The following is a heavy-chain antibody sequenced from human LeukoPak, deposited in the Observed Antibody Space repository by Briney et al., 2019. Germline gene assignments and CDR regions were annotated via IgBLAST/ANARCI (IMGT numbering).Heavy chain of an antibody. CDR1: GFTFSSAW. V-gene: IGHV3-15*01. D-gene: IGHD4-23*01. Sequence: GGSLRLSCAASGFTFSSAWMSWVRQAPGQGLEWLGRIKTKTDSGTTDYAAPVKGRFTISRDDSKDTLYLQMNSQKSDDTAVYYCANIFGGNSHRSDYWGQGTLVTVSS. J-gene: IGHJ4*02. CDR3: ANIFGGNSHRSDY. CDR2: IKTKTDSGTT.